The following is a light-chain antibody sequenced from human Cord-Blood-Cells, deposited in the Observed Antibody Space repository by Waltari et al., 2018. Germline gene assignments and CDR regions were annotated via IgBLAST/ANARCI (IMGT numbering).Light chain of an antibody. J-gene: IGLJ3*02. V-gene: IGLV4-60*03. CDR2: LEGSGSY. Sequence: QPVLTQSSSASASLGSSVKLTCTLSSGHSSYIIPWHQQQPGKAPRYLMKLEGSGSYNKGSGVPDRFSGSSSGADRYLTISNLQSEDEADYYCETWDSNTHWVFGGGTKLTVL. CDR1: SGHSSYI. CDR3: ETWDSNTHWV.